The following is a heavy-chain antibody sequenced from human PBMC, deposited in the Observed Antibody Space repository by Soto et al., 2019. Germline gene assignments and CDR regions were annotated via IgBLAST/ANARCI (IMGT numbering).Heavy chain of an antibody. D-gene: IGHD6-25*01. V-gene: IGHV3-72*01. J-gene: IGHJ4*02. CDR2: IKNKANSYIT. CDR3: ARVRLGVTTRLFDY. CDR1: GFTFSDHY. Sequence: EVQLVESGGGLVQPGGSLRLSCAASGFTFSDHYMDWVRQAPGKGLEWVGRIKNKANSYITEYAASGKGRFTISRDDSKNSLDLQMNSLKTEDTAVYYCARVRLGVTTRLFDYWGQGTLVTVSS.